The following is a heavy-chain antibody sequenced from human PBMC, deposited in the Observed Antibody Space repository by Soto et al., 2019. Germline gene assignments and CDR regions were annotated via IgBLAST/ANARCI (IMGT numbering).Heavy chain of an antibody. Sequence: PSETLSLTCTVSGGSVISGSYYFSGIRQPPWNGLEWIGYIYYSGSTNYNPSLKSRVTISVDTSKNQFSLKLSSVTAADTAVYYCARGLPGIAVAGTGGNWFDPWGQGTLVTVSS. J-gene: IGHJ5*02. V-gene: IGHV4-61*01. CDR2: IYYSGST. D-gene: IGHD6-19*01. CDR3: ARGLPGIAVAGTGGNWFDP. CDR1: GGSVISGSYY.